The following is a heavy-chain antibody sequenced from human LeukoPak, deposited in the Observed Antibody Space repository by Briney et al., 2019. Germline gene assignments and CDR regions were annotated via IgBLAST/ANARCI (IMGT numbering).Heavy chain of an antibody. CDR1: GVSISSYY. D-gene: IGHD2/OR15-2a*01. CDR3: ARYYFTDGMDV. CDR2: IYYSGST. J-gene: IGHJ6*02. Sequence: SETLSLTCTVSGVSISSYYWSWIRQPPGKGLEWIGYIYYSGSTNYNPSLKSRVTISVDTSKNQFSLKLSSVTAADTAVYYCARYYFTDGMDVWGQGTTVTVSS. V-gene: IGHV4-59*01.